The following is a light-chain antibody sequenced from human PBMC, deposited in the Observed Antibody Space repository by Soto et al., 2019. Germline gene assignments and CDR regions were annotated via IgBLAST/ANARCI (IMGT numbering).Light chain of an antibody. CDR2: DVS. CDR1: SSDVGGYNY. J-gene: IGLJ1*01. V-gene: IGLV2-14*01. CDR3: SSYTSNSPYD. Sequence: QSVLTQPASVSGSPGQSITSSCTGTSSDVGGYNYVSWYQQHPGKAPKLMIYDVSNRPSGVSNRFSGSKSGNTASLTISGLQAEDEADYYCSSYTSNSPYDFGTGTKVTVL.